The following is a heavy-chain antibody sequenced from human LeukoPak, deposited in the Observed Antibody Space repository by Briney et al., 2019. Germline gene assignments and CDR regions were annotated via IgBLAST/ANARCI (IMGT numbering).Heavy chain of an antibody. CDR2: ISYSGST. J-gene: IGHJ4*02. V-gene: IGHV4-61*01. Sequence: SETLSLTCTVSGGSVNSGTYYWSWIRQPPGKGLQWIGYISYSGSTNYNPSLKSRVTISVDTSKNQFSLKLSSVTAADTAVYYCARGGRWLQFNYWGQGTLVTVSS. D-gene: IGHD5-24*01. CDR1: GGSVNSGTYY. CDR3: ARGGRWLQFNY.